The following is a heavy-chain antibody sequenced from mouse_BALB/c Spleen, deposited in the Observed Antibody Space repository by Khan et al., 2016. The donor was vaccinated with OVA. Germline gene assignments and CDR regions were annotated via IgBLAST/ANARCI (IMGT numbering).Heavy chain of an antibody. J-gene: IGHJ2*01. CDR3: ARRGLRWDFDY. CDR2: INPSTGYT. Sequence: QVQLKQSGAELAKPGASVKMSCKASGYTFLNYWILWVKQRPGQGLEWIGYINPSTGYTEYNQNFKDKATLTADKSSSTAYMQLSSLTSEDSAVYYCARRGLRWDFDYWGQGTTLPVSS. CDR1: GYTFLNYW. V-gene: IGHV1-7*01. D-gene: IGHD1-1*01.